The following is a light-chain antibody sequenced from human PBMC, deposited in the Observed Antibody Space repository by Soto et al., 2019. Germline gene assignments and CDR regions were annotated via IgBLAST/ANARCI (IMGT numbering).Light chain of an antibody. CDR1: QSVADNY. Sequence: EIVLTQSLGTLSLSPGERATLSCRASQSVADNYLAWYQQKPGQAPRLLIYAASRRATGIPDTFSGSGSGTDFTLTITRLEPEDFALYYCQQYGHSPRTFGQGTRVEIK. CDR3: QQYGHSPRT. V-gene: IGKV3-20*01. J-gene: IGKJ1*01. CDR2: AAS.